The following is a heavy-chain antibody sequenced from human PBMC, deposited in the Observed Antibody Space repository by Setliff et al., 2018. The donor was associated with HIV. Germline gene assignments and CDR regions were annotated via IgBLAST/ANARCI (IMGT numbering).Heavy chain of an antibody. V-gene: IGHV3-23*01. CDR1: RFTFSSYV. CDR2: ISGSGGST. J-gene: IGHJ6*03. D-gene: IGHD2-15*01. Sequence: LRLSCAASRFTFSSYVMHWVRQAPGKGLEWVAVISGSGGSTFYADAVKGRFTISRDNSKNTVYLQINSLRAEDTAVYYCARDATRGGDMDVWAKGTTVTVSS. CDR3: ARDATRGGDMDV.